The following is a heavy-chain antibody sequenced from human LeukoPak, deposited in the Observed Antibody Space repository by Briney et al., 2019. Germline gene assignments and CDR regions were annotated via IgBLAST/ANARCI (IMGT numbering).Heavy chain of an antibody. D-gene: IGHD2-21*02. V-gene: IGHV1-8*01. J-gene: IGHJ4*02. CDR1: GYTFTSYD. CDR2: MNPNSGNT. CDR3: ARGPYCGGDCYSDY. Sequence: PGASVKVSCKASGYTFTSYDINWVRQATGQGLEWMGWMNPNSGNTGYAQKFQGRVTITRNTSISTAYMELSSLRSEDTAVYYCARGPYCGGDCYSDYWGQGTLVTVSS.